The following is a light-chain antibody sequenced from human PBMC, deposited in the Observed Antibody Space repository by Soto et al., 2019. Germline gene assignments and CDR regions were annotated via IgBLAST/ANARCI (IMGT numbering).Light chain of an antibody. CDR3: QQYSDWPLT. Sequence: EIAMTQSPATLSVSPGERATLSCRASQSVSSNLAWYQQKPGQTPKLLIYVASTRVTAIPARFSGSGSGAEFTLTISSLQSEDFAVYYCQQYSDWPLTFGGGTKLEFK. CDR1: QSVSSN. J-gene: IGKJ4*01. V-gene: IGKV3D-15*01. CDR2: VAS.